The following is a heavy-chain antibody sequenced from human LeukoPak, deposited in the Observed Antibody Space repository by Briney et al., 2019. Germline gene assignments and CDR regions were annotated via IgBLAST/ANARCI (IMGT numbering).Heavy chain of an antibody. CDR1: GGSISSGGYY. D-gene: IGHD3-10*01. CDR2: IYYSGST. Sequence: PSETLSLTCSISGGSISSGGYYWRSLRQHPAKRLEWIGYIYYSGSTYYNPSLKSRVTISVDTSKNQFSLKLSSVTAADTAVYYCARGVGSGAFDIWGQGTMVTVSS. J-gene: IGHJ3*02. V-gene: IGHV4-31*03. CDR3: ARGVGSGAFDI.